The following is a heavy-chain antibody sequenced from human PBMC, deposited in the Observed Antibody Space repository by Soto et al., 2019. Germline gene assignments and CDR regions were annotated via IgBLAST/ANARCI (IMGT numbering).Heavy chain of an antibody. V-gene: IGHV4-59*01. D-gene: IGHD6-19*01. CDR2: IYYSGST. Sequence: SETLSLTCTVSGGSISSYYWSWIRQPPGKGLEWIGYIYYSGSTNYNPSLKSRVTISVDTSKNQFSLKLSSVTAADTAVYYCARDSLSGWMGIYYFDYWGQGTLVTVSS. CDR3: ARDSLSGWMGIYYFDY. J-gene: IGHJ4*02. CDR1: GGSISSYY.